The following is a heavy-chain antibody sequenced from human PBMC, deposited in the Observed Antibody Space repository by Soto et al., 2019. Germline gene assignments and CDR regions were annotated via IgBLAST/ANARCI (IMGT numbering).Heavy chain of an antibody. CDR2: IRPDNGDT. V-gene: IGHV1-3*01. CDR3: AKEGGP. D-gene: IGHD3-16*01. J-gene: IGHJ5*02. Sequence: ASVKVSCKTSGYNFMTYAIHWLRQAPGQRPEWMGWIRPDNGDTKYSEKLQGRVTMTRDTSATTVYMELSGLISEGTAVYFCAKEGGPWGQGTQVTVSS. CDR1: GYNFMTYA.